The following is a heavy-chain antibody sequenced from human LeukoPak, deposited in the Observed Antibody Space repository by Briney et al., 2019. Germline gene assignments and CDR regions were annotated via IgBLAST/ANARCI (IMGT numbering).Heavy chain of an antibody. CDR3: AKSVVVITFRFDD. J-gene: IGHJ4*02. Sequence: QPGGSLRLSCAASGLTFNTYVMSWVRQAPGKGLEWVSAINGGGSNTYYADSVKGRFTISRDNSKNMVYLQMNNLRADDTAVYYCAKSVVVITFRFDDWGQGALVTVSS. D-gene: IGHD2-15*01. CDR1: GLTFNTYV. V-gene: IGHV3-23*01. CDR2: INGGGSNT.